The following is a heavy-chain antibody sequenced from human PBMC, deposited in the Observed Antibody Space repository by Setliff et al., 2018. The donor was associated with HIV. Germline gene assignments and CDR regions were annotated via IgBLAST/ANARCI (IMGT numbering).Heavy chain of an antibody. CDR1: GFTFSDYY. CDR3: ARPSIAAPRSAFDI. V-gene: IGHV3-11*04. Sequence: GGSLRLSCAASGFTFSDYYMSWIRQAPGKGLEWVSYISSSGSTIYYADSVKGRFTIPRDNAKNSLYLQMNSLRAEDTAVYYCARPSIAAPRSAFDIWGQGTMVTVSS. J-gene: IGHJ3*02. D-gene: IGHD6-6*01. CDR2: ISSSGSTI.